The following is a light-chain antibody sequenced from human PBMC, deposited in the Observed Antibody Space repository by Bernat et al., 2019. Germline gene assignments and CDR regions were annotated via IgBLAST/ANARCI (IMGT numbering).Light chain of an antibody. CDR1: ALAKQY. J-gene: IGLJ3*02. CDR3: QSADNSGTYLV. CDR2: KDT. Sequence: SHELTQPPSVSVSPGQTARITCSGEALAKQYAYWYQQKPGQAPVLVIDKDTERPSEIPERFSGSSSGTTVTLTISGVQAEDEADYSCQSADNSGTYLVFGGGPKLTVL. V-gene: IGLV3-25*03.